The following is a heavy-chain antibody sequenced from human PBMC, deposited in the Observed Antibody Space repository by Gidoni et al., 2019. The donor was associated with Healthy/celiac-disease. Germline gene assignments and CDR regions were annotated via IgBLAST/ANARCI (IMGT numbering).Heavy chain of an antibody. J-gene: IGHJ6*02. Sequence: QVQLQQWGAGLLKPSETLSLTCAVYGGSFSGYYWSWLRQPPGKGLEWIGEINHSGSTNYNPSLKSRVTISVDTSKNQFSLKLSSVTAADTAVYYCAREGFQPYDFLEWLDVWGQGTTVTVSS. D-gene: IGHD3-3*01. CDR3: AREGFQPYDFLEWLDV. CDR1: GGSFSGYY. V-gene: IGHV4-34*01. CDR2: INHSGST.